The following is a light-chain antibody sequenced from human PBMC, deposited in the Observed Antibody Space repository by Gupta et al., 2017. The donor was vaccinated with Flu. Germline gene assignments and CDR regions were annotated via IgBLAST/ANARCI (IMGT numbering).Light chain of an antibody. CDR3: AARDDSLNGWV. J-gene: IGLJ3*02. Sequence: QSVLTQPPSASGTPGQRVTISCSGSSSNIGSNNVNWYQQLPGTAPKLLIYSNNQRPSGVPDRFSGSKCGTSASLAISGLQAEDEADYYCAARDDSLNGWVFGGGTKLTVL. CDR2: SNN. V-gene: IGLV1-44*01. CDR1: SSNIGSNN.